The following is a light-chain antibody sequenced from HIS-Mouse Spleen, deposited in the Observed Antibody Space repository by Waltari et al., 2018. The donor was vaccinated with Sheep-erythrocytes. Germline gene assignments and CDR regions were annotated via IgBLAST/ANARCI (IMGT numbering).Light chain of an antibody. J-gene: IGKJ5*01. V-gene: IGKV3-11*01. CDR2: DAS. Sequence: EIVLTQSPATLSLSPGERATLPCRASQSVSSYLAWYQQKPSQAPRLLIYDASNRATGIPARFSGSGSGTDFTLTISSLEPEDFAVYYCQQRSNWPPITFGQGTRLEIK. CDR1: QSVSSY. CDR3: QQRSNWPPIT.